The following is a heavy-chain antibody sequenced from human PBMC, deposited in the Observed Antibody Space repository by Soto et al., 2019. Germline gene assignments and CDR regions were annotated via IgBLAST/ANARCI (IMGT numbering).Heavy chain of an antibody. J-gene: IGHJ4*02. CDR1: GYTFTSYA. CDR2: INAGNGNT. V-gene: IGHV1-3*01. D-gene: IGHD3-10*01. CDR3: ARDLVADYYGSRIVRGTKTN. Sequence: QVQLVQSGAEVKKPGASVKVSCKASGYTFTSYAMHWVRQAPGQRLEWMGWINAGNGNTKYSQKFQGRVTITRDTSASTAYMELSSLRSEDTAVYYCARDLVADYYGSRIVRGTKTNWGPGTLVTVSS.